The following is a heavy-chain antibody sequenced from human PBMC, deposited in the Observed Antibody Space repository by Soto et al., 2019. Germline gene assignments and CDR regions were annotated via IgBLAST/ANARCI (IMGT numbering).Heavy chain of an antibody. J-gene: IGHJ6*02. Sequence: GGSLRLSCAASVFTFSSHAMSWVRQAPGKGLEWVSTISSGGDNTYSADSVKGRFTISRDNSKNTLYLQMNSLRAEDTAVYYCAKDFDSYSSGRYGMDVWGQVPTGTFSS. CDR1: VFTFSSHA. D-gene: IGHD6-19*01. CDR3: AKDFDSYSSGRYGMDV. V-gene: IGHV3-23*01. CDR2: ISSGGDNT.